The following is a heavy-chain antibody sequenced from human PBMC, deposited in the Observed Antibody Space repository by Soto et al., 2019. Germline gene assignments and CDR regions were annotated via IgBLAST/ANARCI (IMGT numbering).Heavy chain of an antibody. Sequence: PGGSLRLSCVASGVPFSNYWMNWVRKAPGKGLEWVANIKHDGSEKYYVDSVKGRFTISRDNAKNSLYLQMNSLRAEDTAVYYCAREVQRLLKAIDRWGQGTLVTVSS. CDR2: IKHDGSEK. CDR1: GVPFSNYW. D-gene: IGHD5-12*01. J-gene: IGHJ5*02. V-gene: IGHV3-7*01. CDR3: AREVQRLLKAIDR.